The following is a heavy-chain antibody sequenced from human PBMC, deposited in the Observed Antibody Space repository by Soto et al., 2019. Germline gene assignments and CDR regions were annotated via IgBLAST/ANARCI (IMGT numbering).Heavy chain of an antibody. CDR3: SQGYYQYFNF. D-gene: IGHD3-22*01. Sequence: PGGSLRLSCAGSGFNFNNAWMSWVRQAPGKGLEWVGRIKSNIDGGTTDYAAPVKGRFTVSRDDSENTLYLQMNSLKTEDTAVYYCSQGYYQYFNFCRQGTLVTV. V-gene: IGHV3-15*07. J-gene: IGHJ4*02. CDR2: IKSNIDGGTT. CDR1: GFNFNNAW.